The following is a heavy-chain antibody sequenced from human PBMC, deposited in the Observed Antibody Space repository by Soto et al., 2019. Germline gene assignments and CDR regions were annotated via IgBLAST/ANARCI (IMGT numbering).Heavy chain of an antibody. Sequence: GGTLRLSCAASGFTFSSYSMNCFRQPPGEGREWVSSISSSSSYIYYTDSVKGRFTISRDNAKNSLYLQMNSLRAEDMAVYYCARGVVVVAASFDPWGQGTLVTVSS. CDR1: GFTFSSYS. D-gene: IGHD2-15*01. V-gene: IGHV3-21*01. J-gene: IGHJ5*02. CDR2: ISSSSSYI. CDR3: ARGVVVVAASFDP.